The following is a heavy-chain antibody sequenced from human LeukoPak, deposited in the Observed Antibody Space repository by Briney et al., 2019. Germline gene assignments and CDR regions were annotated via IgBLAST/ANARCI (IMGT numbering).Heavy chain of an antibody. J-gene: IGHJ4*02. CDR3: ARVGCGGDCYYYFDY. CDR1: GFTFSSYW. V-gene: IGHV3-7*01. D-gene: IGHD2-21*02. Sequence: GGSLRLSCAASGFTFSSYWMSWVRQAPGKGLEWVANIKQDGSEKYYVDSVKGRFTISRDNAKNSLYLQMNSLRAEDTAVYYCARVGCGGDCYYYFDYWGQGILVTVSS. CDR2: IKQDGSEK.